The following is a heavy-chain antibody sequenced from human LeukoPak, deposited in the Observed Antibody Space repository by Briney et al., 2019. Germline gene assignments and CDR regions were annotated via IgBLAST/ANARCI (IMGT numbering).Heavy chain of an antibody. CDR3: ARPSETFDY. CDR2: INTNTGNP. J-gene: IGHJ4*02. V-gene: IGHV7-4-1*02. Sequence: PGASVTVSCKASAYTFTSYAMNWVRQAPEQLLEWMGWINTNTGNPTYAQGFTGRFVFSLDTSASTAYLQISSLKAEDTAVYYCARPSETFDYWGQGSLVTVSS. CDR1: AYTFTSYA.